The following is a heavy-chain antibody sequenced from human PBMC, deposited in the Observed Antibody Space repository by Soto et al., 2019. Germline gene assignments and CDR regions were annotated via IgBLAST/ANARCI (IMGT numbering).Heavy chain of an antibody. D-gene: IGHD5-12*01. V-gene: IGHV3-21*01. CDR2: ISSSSSYI. CDR3: AREHNYDSRPYYFDY. Sequence: GGSLRLSCAASGFTFSSYSMNWVRQAPGKGLEWVSSISSSSSYIYYADSVKGRFTISRDNAKNSLYLQMNSLRAEDTAVYYCAREHNYDSRPYYFDYWGQGTLVTVSS. CDR1: GFTFSSYS. J-gene: IGHJ4*02.